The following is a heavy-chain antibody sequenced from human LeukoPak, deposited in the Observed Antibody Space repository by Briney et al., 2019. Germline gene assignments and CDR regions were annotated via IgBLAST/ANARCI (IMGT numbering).Heavy chain of an antibody. Sequence: PGGSLRLSCAASGFTFSSYSMNWVRQAPGKGLEWVSSISSSSSYIYYADSVKGRFTISRDNAKNSLYLQMNSLRAEDTAVYYCARDLVPLHRHYYGMDVWGQGTTVTVSS. CDR1: GFTFSSYS. CDR2: ISSSSSYI. D-gene: IGHD2-8*02. J-gene: IGHJ6*02. CDR3: ARDLVPLHRHYYGMDV. V-gene: IGHV3-21*01.